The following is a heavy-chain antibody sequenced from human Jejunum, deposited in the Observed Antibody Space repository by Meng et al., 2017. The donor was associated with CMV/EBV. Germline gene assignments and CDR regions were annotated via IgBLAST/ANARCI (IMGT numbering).Heavy chain of an antibody. D-gene: IGHD3-22*01. CDR1: TVNRNY. V-gene: IGHV3-66*02. J-gene: IGHJ3*02. CDR2: IYSGGTT. Sequence: TVNRNYMSWVRQAPGKGLEWVSLIYSGGTTYYADSVKGRFTISRDNSKNTLYLQMNSLRAEDTAVYYCARRKYDSGDYYHHAFDIWGQGTLVTVSS. CDR3: ARRKYDSGDYYHHAFDI.